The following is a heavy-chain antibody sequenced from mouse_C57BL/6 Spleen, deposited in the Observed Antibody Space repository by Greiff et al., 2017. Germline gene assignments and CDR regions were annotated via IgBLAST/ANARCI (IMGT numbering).Heavy chain of an antibody. D-gene: IGHD2-1*01. CDR3: ARRDGNYRYFDG. CDR2: IDPSDSET. V-gene: IGHV1-52*01. J-gene: IGHJ1*03. CDR1: GYTFTSYW. Sequence: QVQLKQPGAELVRPGSSVKLSCKASGYTFTSYWMHWVKQRPIQGLEWIGNIDPSDSETHYNQKFKDKATLTVDKSSSTAYMQLSSLTSEDSAVYYCARRDGNYRYFDGWGTGTTVTVSS.